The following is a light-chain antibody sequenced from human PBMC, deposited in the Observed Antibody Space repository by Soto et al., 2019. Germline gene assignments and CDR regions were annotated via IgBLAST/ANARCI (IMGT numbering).Light chain of an antibody. CDR1: SGDVGGYNF. CDR2: DVS. J-gene: IGLJ3*02. CDR3: CSYGGSYTWV. V-gene: IGLV2-11*01. Sequence: QSALTQARSVSGSPGQSVPISCTGTSGDVGGYNFVSWYQQHPGNAPKLMIFDVSQRPSGVPDRFSGSKSGNTASLTISGLQAEDEADYYCCSYGGSYTWVFGGGTKLTVL.